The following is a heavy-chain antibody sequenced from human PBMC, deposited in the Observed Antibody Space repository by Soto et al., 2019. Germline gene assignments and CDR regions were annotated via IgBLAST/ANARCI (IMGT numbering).Heavy chain of an antibody. CDR1: GYSFTKYW. V-gene: IGHV5-51*01. CDR3: ARVPGITFGGGIARGGAFDI. Sequence: GESLKISCKASGYSFTKYWIGWMRQMPGKGLEWMGIIYPGDSHTTYSPSFQGQVIISADKSISTAYLQWSSLKASDTAMYYCARVPGITFGGGIARGGAFDIWGQGTVVTVSS. D-gene: IGHD3-16*01. CDR2: IYPGDSHT. J-gene: IGHJ3*02.